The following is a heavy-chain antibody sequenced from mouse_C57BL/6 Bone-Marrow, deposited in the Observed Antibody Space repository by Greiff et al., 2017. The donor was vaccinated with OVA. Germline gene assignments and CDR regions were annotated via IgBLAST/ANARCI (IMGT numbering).Heavy chain of an antibody. J-gene: IGHJ3*01. D-gene: IGHD1-1*01. V-gene: IGHV5-4*01. Sequence: DVHLVESGGGLVKPGGSLKLSCAASGFTFSSYAMSWVRQTPEKRLEWVATISDGGSYTYYPDNVKGRFTISRDNAKNNLYLQMSHLKSEDTAMYYCARDRDYYGSRQAWFAYWGQGTLVTVSA. CDR2: ISDGGSYT. CDR1: GFTFSSYA. CDR3: ARDRDYYGSRQAWFAY.